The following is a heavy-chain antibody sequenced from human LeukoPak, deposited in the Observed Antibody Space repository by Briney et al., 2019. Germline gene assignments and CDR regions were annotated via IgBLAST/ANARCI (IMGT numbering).Heavy chain of an antibody. Sequence: PGRSLRLSCAASGFTFSSYGMHWVRQAPGKGLEWVAVIWYDGSNKYYADSVKGRFTISRDNSKNTLYLQINSLRAEDTAVYYCAREGYDYVWGSYRQYYFDYWGQGTLVTVSS. J-gene: IGHJ4*02. CDR1: GFTFSSYG. D-gene: IGHD3-16*02. CDR2: IWYDGSNK. V-gene: IGHV3-33*01. CDR3: AREGYDYVWGSYRQYYFDY.